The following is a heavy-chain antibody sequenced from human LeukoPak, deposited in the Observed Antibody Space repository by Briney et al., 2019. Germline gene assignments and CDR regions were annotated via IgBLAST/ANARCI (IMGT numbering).Heavy chain of an antibody. J-gene: IGHJ4*02. CDR1: GDSNRRYH. Sequence: SETLSLTCTLSGDSNRRYHWSWIRQPPGKGLEWIGYIYYSGSTNYNPSLKSRVTISVDTSNNQFSLKLSSVTAADTAVYYCARHASPKFDFWIASYFSYWGQGTLVTVSS. CDR3: ARHASPKFDFWIASYFSY. D-gene: IGHD3-3*01. CDR2: IYYSGST. V-gene: IGHV4-59*08.